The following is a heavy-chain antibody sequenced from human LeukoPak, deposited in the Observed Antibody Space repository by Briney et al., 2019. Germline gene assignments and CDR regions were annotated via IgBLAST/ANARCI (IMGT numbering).Heavy chain of an antibody. CDR2: IYYSGST. Sequence: SETLSLTCTVSGGSVSSGSYYWSWIRQPPGKGLEWIGYIYYSGSTNYNPSLKSRVTISVDTSKNQFSLKLSPVTAADTAVYYCARAAATMADAFAIWGQGTMVTVSS. D-gene: IGHD3-10*01. CDR1: GGSVSSGSYY. CDR3: ARAAATMADAFAI. J-gene: IGHJ3*02. V-gene: IGHV4-61*01.